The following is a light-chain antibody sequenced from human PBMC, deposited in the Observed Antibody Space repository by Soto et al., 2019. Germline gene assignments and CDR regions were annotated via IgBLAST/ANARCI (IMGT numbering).Light chain of an antibody. CDR2: AAS. J-gene: IGKJ4*01. CDR3: QPLSSYPSP. Sequence: IQVTQSPSSLSASVGDRVTITCRASQDISSYLAWYQQKPAKAPTLLIYAASTLQSGVPSSFSGSRFGTDYTLTLSSLQAEVFASYYCQPLSSYPSPCGGVTKVDIK. CDR1: QDISSY. V-gene: IGKV1-9*01.